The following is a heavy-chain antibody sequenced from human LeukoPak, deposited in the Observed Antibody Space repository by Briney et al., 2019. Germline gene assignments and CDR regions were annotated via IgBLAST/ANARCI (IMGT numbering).Heavy chain of an antibody. CDR3: ARFGGYDYYYYYGMDV. Sequence: GGSLRLSCAASGFTFSSYWMSWVRQAPGKGLEWVANIKQDGSEKYYVDSVKGRFTISRDNAKNSLYLQMNSLRAEDTAVYYCARFGGYDYYYYYGMDVWGQGTTVTVSS. CDR2: IKQDGSEK. J-gene: IGHJ6*02. D-gene: IGHD5-12*01. CDR1: GFTFSSYW. V-gene: IGHV3-7*03.